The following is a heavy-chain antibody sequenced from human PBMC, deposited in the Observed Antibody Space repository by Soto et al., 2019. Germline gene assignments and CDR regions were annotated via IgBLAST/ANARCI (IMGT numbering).Heavy chain of an antibody. Sequence: PSETLSLTCTVSGGSISSGGYYWSWIRQHPGKGLEWIGYIYYSGSTYYNPSLKSRVTISVDTSKNQFSLKLSSVTAADTAVYYCAREPRSWDTAMLRYYYYGMDVWGQGTTVTVSS. CDR3: AREPRSWDTAMLRYYYYGMDV. D-gene: IGHD5-18*01. J-gene: IGHJ6*02. V-gene: IGHV4-31*03. CDR1: GGSISSGGYY. CDR2: IYYSGST.